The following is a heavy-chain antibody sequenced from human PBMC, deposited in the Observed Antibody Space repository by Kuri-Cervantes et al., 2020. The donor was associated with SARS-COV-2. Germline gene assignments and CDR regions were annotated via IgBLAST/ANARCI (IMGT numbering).Heavy chain of an antibody. Sequence: GESLKISCAASGFTFSSYAMSWVRQAPGKGLEWVSAISGSGGSTYYADSVKGRFTISRDNAKNSLYLQMNSLRAEGTAVYYCARDERSGTVTEVDWFDPWGQGTLVTVSS. CDR1: GFTFSSYA. D-gene: IGHD4-11*01. V-gene: IGHV3-23*01. CDR3: ARDERSGTVTEVDWFDP. J-gene: IGHJ5*02. CDR2: ISGSGGST.